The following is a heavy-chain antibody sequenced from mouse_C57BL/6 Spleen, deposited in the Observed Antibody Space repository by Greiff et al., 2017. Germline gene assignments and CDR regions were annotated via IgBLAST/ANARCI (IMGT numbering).Heavy chain of an antibody. Sequence: QVQLQQPGAELVMPGASVKLSCKASGYTFTSYWMHWVKQRPGQGLEWIGEIDPSDSYTNYNQKFKGKSTLTVDKSSSTAYMQLSSLTSEDSAVYYCAGYDGYAFAYWGQGTLVTVSA. V-gene: IGHV1-69*01. D-gene: IGHD2-2*01. CDR1: GYTFTSYW. CDR3: AGYDGYAFAY. CDR2: IDPSDSYT. J-gene: IGHJ3*01.